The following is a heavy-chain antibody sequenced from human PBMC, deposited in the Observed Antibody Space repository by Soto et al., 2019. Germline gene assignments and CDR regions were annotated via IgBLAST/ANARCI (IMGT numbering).Heavy chain of an antibody. CDR2: IYYDGST. CDR1: GGSVSSGNYY. D-gene: IGHD6-19*01. Sequence: SETLSLTCTVSGGSVSSGNYYWSWIRQPPGKGLEWIGNIYYDGSTYYSPSLKSRVTMSADTSKNQFSLKLNSVTAADTAVYYCAKGVRYSSGWYPFDYWGQGTLVTVSS. V-gene: IGHV4-61*01. CDR3: AKGVRYSSGWYPFDY. J-gene: IGHJ4*02.